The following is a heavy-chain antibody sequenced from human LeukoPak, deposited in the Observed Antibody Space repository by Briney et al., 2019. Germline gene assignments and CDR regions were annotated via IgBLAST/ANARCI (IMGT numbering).Heavy chain of an antibody. D-gene: IGHD3-10*01. J-gene: IGHJ5*02. CDR2: ISGSGGST. CDR3: DKDIRAQGVNWFDP. CDR1: GYTFSSYA. V-gene: IGHV3-23*01. Sequence: GGSLRLSCAASGYTFSSYAMSWARQAPGKGLEWVSAISGSGGSTYYADSVKGRFTISRDNSKNTLYLQMNSLRAEDTAVYYCDKDIRAQGVNWFDPWGQGTLVTVSS.